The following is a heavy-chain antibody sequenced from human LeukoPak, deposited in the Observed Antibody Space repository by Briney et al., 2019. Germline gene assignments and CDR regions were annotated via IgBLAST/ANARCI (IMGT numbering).Heavy chain of an antibody. V-gene: IGHV4-59*01. CDR1: GGSIRNYF. Sequence: PSETLSLTCSVSGGSIRNYFWSWIRQTPGTGLEWIGYIYYSGSTNYNPSLKSRVTISVDTSKNQFSLRLSSVTAADTAVYYCARVIGDYDRRGLKNPYYFDYWRQGTLVTVSS. CDR3: ARVIGDYDRRGLKNPYYFDY. D-gene: IGHD3-22*01. CDR2: IYYSGST. J-gene: IGHJ4*02.